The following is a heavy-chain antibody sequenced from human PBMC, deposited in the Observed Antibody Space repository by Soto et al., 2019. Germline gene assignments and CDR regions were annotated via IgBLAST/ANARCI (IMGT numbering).Heavy chain of an antibody. CDR1: GFIISCSA. V-gene: IGHV3-73*01. Sequence: EVQLVESGGGLVQPGGSLKLSCAASGFIISCSAVHWVRQASGKGLEWVGRILSKAGNYATAYPASMKGRFTISRDDSENTAFLQMNRLKTEDTAVYYCIRGGSPYYYDYWGQGTLVAVSS. CDR2: ILSKAGNYAT. J-gene: IGHJ4*02. CDR3: IRGGSPYYYDY.